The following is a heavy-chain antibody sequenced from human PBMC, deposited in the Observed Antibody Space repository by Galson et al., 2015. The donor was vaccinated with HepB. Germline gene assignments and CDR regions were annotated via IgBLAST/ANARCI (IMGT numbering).Heavy chain of an antibody. V-gene: IGHV3-33*08. J-gene: IGHJ4*02. Sequence: SLRLSCAASGFTFSSYAMSWVRQAPGKGLEWVAVIWYDGSNKYYADSVKGRFTISRDNSKNTLYLQMNSLRAEDTAVYYCARGIAHPYFDYWGQGTLVTVSS. CDR1: GFTFSSYA. CDR3: ARGIAHPYFDY. D-gene: IGHD2-15*01. CDR2: IWYDGSNK.